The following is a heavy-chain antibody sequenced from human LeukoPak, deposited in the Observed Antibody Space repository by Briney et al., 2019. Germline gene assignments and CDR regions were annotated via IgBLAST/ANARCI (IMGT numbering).Heavy chain of an antibody. Sequence: SETLSLTCTVSGASISGTAYYWGWVRLPPRKGLEWIGNIYYSGSTYYNASLQSRITISIDTSKNQFSLRLSSVTAADTAMYFCAKSGGYGLIDYWGQGTLVTVSS. CDR1: GASISGTAYY. D-gene: IGHD1-26*01. V-gene: IGHV4-39*01. CDR2: IYYSGST. J-gene: IGHJ4*02. CDR3: AKSGGYGLIDY.